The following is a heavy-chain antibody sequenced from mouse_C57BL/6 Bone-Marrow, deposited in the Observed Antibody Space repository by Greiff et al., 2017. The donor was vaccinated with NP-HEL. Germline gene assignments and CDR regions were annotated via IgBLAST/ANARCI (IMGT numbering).Heavy chain of an antibody. J-gene: IGHJ4*01. Sequence: VQLKESGGGLVQPGGSLKLSCAASGFTFSDYYMYWVRQTPEKRLEWVAYISNGGGSTYYPDTVKGRFTISRDNAKNTLYLQMSRLKSEDTAMYYCARVGRDAMDDWGQGTSVTVSS. CDR1: GFTFSDYY. V-gene: IGHV5-12*01. CDR2: ISNGGGST. CDR3: ARVGRDAMDD.